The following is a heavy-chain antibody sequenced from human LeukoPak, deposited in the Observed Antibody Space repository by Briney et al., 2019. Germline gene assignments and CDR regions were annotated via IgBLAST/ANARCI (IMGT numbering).Heavy chain of an antibody. D-gene: IGHD6-13*01. CDR2: MNPNSGNT. J-gene: IGHJ4*02. Sequence: ASVKVSCKASGYTFTSYDINWVRQATGQGLEWMGWMNPNSGNTGYAQKFQGRVTMTRNTSISTAYMELSSLRSEDTAVYYCARDASSSWYYFGYWGQGTLVTVSS. CDR3: ARDASSSWYYFGY. V-gene: IGHV1-8*01. CDR1: GYTFTSYD.